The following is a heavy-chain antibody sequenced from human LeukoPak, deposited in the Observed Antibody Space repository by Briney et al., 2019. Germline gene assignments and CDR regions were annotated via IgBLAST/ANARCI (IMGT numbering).Heavy chain of an antibody. V-gene: IGHV4-59*01. J-gene: IGHJ4*02. CDR2: IYYSGST. Sequence: SETLSLTCTVSGGSISSYYWSWIRQPPGKGLEWMGYIYYSGSTNYNPSLKSRVTISVDTSKNQFSLRLSSVAAADTAVYYCAGLYCSGGSCSFDYWGQGTLVTVSS. D-gene: IGHD2-15*01. CDR3: AGLYCSGGSCSFDY. CDR1: GGSISSYY.